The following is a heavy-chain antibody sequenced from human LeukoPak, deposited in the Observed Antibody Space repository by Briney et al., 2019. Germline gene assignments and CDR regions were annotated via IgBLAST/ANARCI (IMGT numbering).Heavy chain of an antibody. J-gene: IGHJ5*02. V-gene: IGHV4-39*07. CDR1: GGSISSSSYY. CDR3: ARSAQFDP. Sequence: PSGTLSLTCTVSGGSISSSSYYWGWIRQPPGKGLEWIGSIYYSGSTYYNPSLKSRVTISVDTSKNQFSLKLSSVTAADTAVYYCARSAQFDPWGQGTLVTVSS. CDR2: IYYSGST.